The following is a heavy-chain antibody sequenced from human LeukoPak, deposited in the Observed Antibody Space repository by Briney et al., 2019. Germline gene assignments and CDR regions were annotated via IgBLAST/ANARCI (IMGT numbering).Heavy chain of an antibody. J-gene: IGHJ5*02. CDR3: ARDRSGDDDCWSGYYTNYFDP. V-gene: IGHV3-48*01. CDR2: IGSSSSTI. D-gene: IGHD3-3*01. Sequence: PGGSLRLSCAASGFTFSSYSMNWVRQAPGKWLEWVSYIGSSSSTIYYGDSVKGRFTISRDNAKNSLYLQMNSLRVEDTAVYYCARDRSGDDDCWSGYYTNYFDPWGQGTLVTVSS. CDR1: GFTFSSYS.